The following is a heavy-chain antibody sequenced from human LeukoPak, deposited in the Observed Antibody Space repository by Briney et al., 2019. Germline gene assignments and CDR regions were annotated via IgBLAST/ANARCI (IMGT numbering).Heavy chain of an antibody. D-gene: IGHD6-6*01. CDR1: GFTFSSYW. CDR3: ARAGGIAARVNY. J-gene: IGHJ4*02. CDR2: INTDGSST. V-gene: IGHV3-74*01. Sequence: GGSLRLSCAASGFTFSSYWMHWVRQAPGKGLVWVSRINTDGSSTSYADSVKGRFTISRDNAKNTLYLQMNSLRAEDTTAYYCARAGGIAARVNYWGQGTLVTVSS.